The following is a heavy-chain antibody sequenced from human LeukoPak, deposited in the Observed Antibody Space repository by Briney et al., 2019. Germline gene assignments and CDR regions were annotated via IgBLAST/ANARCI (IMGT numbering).Heavy chain of an antibody. V-gene: IGHV3-30*03. D-gene: IGHD6-19*01. Sequence: GGSLRLSCAASGFTFSSYGMHWVRQAPGKGLEWVAVISYDGSNKYYADSVKGRFTISRDNSKNTLYLQMNSLRAEDTAVYYCARASGWYYFDYWGQGTLVTVSS. J-gene: IGHJ4*02. CDR1: GFTFSSYG. CDR2: ISYDGSNK. CDR3: ARASGWYYFDY.